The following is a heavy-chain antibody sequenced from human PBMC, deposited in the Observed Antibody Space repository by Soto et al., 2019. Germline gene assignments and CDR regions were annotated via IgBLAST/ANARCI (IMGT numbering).Heavy chain of an antibody. CDR1: GDTFKNCV. Sequence: QVQVVQSGVEVRRPGSSVKVSCKASGDTFKNCVISWVRQAPGQGLEWMGGIIPLFGTTDFAQRVQGRLTITTDESTTTAYMELSRLRSEDTATYYCAAALGFGKLDVVWGQRTTVIVSS. J-gene: IGHJ6*01. V-gene: IGHV1-69*01. CDR2: IIPLFGTT. CDR3: AAALGFGKLDVV. D-gene: IGHD3-10*01.